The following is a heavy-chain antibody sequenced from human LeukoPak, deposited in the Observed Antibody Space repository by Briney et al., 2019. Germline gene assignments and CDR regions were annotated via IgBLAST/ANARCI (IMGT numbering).Heavy chain of an antibody. J-gene: IGHJ4*02. CDR3: ARSEYSSSSVGYYFDY. D-gene: IGHD6-6*01. CDR2: IYYSGST. CDR1: GGSISSGGYS. Sequence: PSETLSLTCAVSGGSISSGGYSWSWIRQPPGKGLEWIGYIYYSGSTYYNPSLKSRVTISVDTSKNQFSLKLSSVTAADTAVYYCARSEYSSSSVGYYFDYWGQGTLVTVSS. V-gene: IGHV4-30-4*07.